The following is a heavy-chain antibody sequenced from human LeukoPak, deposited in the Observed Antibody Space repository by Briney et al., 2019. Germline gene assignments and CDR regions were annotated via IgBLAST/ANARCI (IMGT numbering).Heavy chain of an antibody. CDR3: AREDYDSSGYYYVEGSWFDP. J-gene: IGHJ5*02. CDR1: GFTFNSYT. D-gene: IGHD3-22*01. V-gene: IGHV3-30*04. CDR2: ISYDGSEK. Sequence: GGSLRLSCVASGFTFNSYTMHWVRQAPGKGLEWVALISYDGSEKNYADSVKGRFTVSRGNSKNTLYLQMNSLRAEDTAVYYCAREDYDSSGYYYVEGSWFDPWGQGTLVAVS.